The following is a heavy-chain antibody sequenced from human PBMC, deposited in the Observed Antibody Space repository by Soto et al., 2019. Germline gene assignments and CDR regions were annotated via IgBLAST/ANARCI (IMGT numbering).Heavy chain of an antibody. Sequence: EVQLLESGGGLVQPGGSLRLSCAASGFTFIRYAMSWVRQAPGKGLEWGSAISGSGGSTYYADSVKGRFTISRDNSKNTLYLQMNSLRAEDTAVYYCARYRDHCSGGSCYGYFDYWGQGTLVTVSS. J-gene: IGHJ4*02. V-gene: IGHV3-23*01. CDR1: GFTFIRYA. CDR2: ISGSGGST. D-gene: IGHD2-15*01. CDR3: ARYRDHCSGGSCYGYFDY.